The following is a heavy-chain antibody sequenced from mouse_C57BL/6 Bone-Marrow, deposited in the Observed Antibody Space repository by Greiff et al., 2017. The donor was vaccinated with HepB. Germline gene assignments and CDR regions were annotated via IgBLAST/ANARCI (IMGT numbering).Heavy chain of an antibody. D-gene: IGHD2-4*01. CDR1: GYTFTSYW. CDR3: AREVYYDYDGCAY. CDR2: IDPSASYT. Sequence: VQLQQPGAELVMPGASVKLSCKASGYTFTSYWMHWVKPRPGQGLEWIGEIDPSASYTNYNQKFKGKSTLTVDKSSSTAYMQLSSLTSEDSAVYYCAREVYYDYDGCAYWGQGTLVTVSA. V-gene: IGHV1-69*01. J-gene: IGHJ3*01.